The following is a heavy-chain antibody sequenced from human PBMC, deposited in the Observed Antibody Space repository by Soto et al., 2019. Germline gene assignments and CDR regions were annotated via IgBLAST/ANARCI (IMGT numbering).Heavy chain of an antibody. V-gene: IGHV3-15*01. CDR2: NKSKIAGGTT. CDR3: TTDSTQTFCDGGPCYSVQTKSHDS. D-gene: IGHD2-15*01. CDR1: GFTFSNGW. Sequence: EVQLVESGGGLVKPGGSLRLSCAASGFTFSNGWMSWVRQAPGKGLEWVGRNKSKIAGGTTDYSAPVKGRFTISRDDSRDTMYLQMNSLRAEDTAVYYCTTDSTQTFCDGGPCYSVQTKSHDSWGQGTLVTVSS. J-gene: IGHJ4*02.